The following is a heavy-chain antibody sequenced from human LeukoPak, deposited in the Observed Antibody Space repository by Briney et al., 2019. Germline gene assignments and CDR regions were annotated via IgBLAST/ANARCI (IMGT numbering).Heavy chain of an antibody. D-gene: IGHD3-22*01. CDR3: AKDPYYDST. CDR2: ISYDGSNK. Sequence: GGSLRLSCAASGFTFNNYAMSWVRQAPGKGLEGVAVISYDGSNKYYADSVKGRFTISRDNSKNTLYLQMNSLRAEDTAVYYCAKDPYYDSTWGQGTLVTVSS. V-gene: IGHV3-30*18. J-gene: IGHJ5*02. CDR1: GFTFNNYA.